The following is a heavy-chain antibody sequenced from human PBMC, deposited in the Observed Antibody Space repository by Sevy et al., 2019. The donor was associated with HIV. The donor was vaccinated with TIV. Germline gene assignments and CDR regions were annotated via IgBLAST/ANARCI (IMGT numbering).Heavy chain of an antibody. V-gene: IGHV3-11*04. CDR3: GRDTRLEWFGELDDY. D-gene: IGHD3-10*01. CDR2: ISSSGSTI. Sequence: GGSLRLSCAASGFTFSDYYMSWIRQAPGKGLEWVSYISSSGSTISYADSVKGRFTISRDNAKNSLYLQMSSLRAEDTAVYYCGRDTRLEWFGELDDYWGQGTLVTVSS. J-gene: IGHJ4*02. CDR1: GFTFSDYY.